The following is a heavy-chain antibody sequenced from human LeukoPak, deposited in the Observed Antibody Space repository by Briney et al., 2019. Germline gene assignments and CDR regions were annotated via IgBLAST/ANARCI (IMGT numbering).Heavy chain of an antibody. D-gene: IGHD6-19*01. CDR1: GFTFSSYG. J-gene: IGHJ4*02. CDR2: IRYDGSNK. CDR3: TRGGDLSTVAGALDY. V-gene: IGHV3-30*02. Sequence: GGSLRLSCAASGFTFSSYGMHWVRQAPGKGLEWVTFIRYDGSNKYYADSVKGRFTISRDNSKNTLYLQMNSLRAEDTAVYYCTRGGDLSTVAGALDYWGQGTLVTVSS.